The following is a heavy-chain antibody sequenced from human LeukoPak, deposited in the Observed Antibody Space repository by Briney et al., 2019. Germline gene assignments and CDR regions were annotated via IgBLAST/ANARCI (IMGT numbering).Heavy chain of an antibody. CDR1: GGSISSYY. D-gene: IGHD3-16*01. CDR3: ALGARGAFDI. Sequence: PSETLSLTCTVSGGSISSYYWSWSRQPPGKGLEWIGYIYYSGSTNYNPPLKSRVTISVDTSKNQFSLKLSSVTAADTAVYYCALGARGAFDIWGQGTMVTVSS. CDR2: IYYSGST. V-gene: IGHV4-59*01. J-gene: IGHJ3*02.